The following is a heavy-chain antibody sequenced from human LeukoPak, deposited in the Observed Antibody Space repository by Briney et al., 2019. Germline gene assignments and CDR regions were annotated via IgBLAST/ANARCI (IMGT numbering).Heavy chain of an antibody. D-gene: IGHD1-1*01. V-gene: IGHV4-38-2*02. CDR3: ARRGFRYSYYYYYMDV. J-gene: IGHJ6*03. Sequence: SETLSLTCTVSGYSISSGYYWGWIRQPPGKGLEWIGRIYTSGRTNYNPSLKSRVTISVDTSKNHFSLKLSSVTAADTAVYYCARRGFRYSYYYYYMDVWGKGTTVTISS. CDR2: IYTSGRT. CDR1: GYSISSGYY.